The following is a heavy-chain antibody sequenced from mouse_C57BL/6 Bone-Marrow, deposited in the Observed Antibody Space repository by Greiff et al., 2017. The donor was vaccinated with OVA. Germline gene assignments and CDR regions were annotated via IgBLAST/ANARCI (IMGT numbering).Heavy chain of an antibody. CDR1: GYTFTDYE. Sequence: LVESGAELVRPGASVTLSCKASGYTFTDYEMHWVKQTPVHGLEWIGAIDPETGGTAYNQKFKGKAILTADKSSSTAYMELRSLTSEDSAVYYCTRNYYGSPFDYWGQGTTLTVSA. V-gene: IGHV1-15*01. D-gene: IGHD1-1*01. CDR3: TRNYYGSPFDY. CDR2: IDPETGGT. J-gene: IGHJ2*01.